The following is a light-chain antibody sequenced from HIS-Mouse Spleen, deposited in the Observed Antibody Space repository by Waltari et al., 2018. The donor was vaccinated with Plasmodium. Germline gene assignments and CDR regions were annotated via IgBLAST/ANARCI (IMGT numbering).Light chain of an antibody. J-gene: IGKJ4*01. CDR2: GAS. CDR1: QSVGSSY. Sequence: EIVLTQSPGTLSLSPGARAPLSCRASQSVGSSYLAWYQQKPGQAPRLLIYGASSRATGIPDRFSGSGSGTDFTLTISRLEPEDFAVYYCQQYGSSPLTFGGGTKVEIK. V-gene: IGKV3-20*01. CDR3: QQYGSSPLT.